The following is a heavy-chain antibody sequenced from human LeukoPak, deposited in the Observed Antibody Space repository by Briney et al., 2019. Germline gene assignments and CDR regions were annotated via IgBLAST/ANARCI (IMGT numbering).Heavy chain of an antibody. V-gene: IGHV3-66*02. CDR2: IYSDNT. D-gene: IGHD1-26*01. CDR1: GFTFSTYS. J-gene: IGHJ6*03. CDR3: AKGRGWEASYYYYYMDV. Sequence: PGGTLRLSCAASGFTFSTYSISWVRQAPGKGLEWVSFIYSDNTHYSDSVKGRFTISRDNSKNTLYLQMNSLRAEDTAVYYCAKGRGWEASYYYYYMDVWGKGTTVTISS.